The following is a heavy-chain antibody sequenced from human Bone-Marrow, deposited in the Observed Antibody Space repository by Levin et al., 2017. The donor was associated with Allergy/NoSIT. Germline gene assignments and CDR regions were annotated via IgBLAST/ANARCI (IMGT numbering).Heavy chain of an antibody. CDR1: GFTFRNSA. CDR2: ISGSGEST. Sequence: PGGSLRLSCAASGFTFRNSAMNWVRQAPGKGLEWVSGISGSGESTYYPGYVKGRFTISRDNSKNTLYLEMDSLRAEDTAVYYCAKDRESFYYDKSGPDFDSWGQGTLVTVSS. D-gene: IGHD3-22*01. V-gene: IGHV3-23*01. CDR3: AKDRESFYYDKSGPDFDS. J-gene: IGHJ4*02.